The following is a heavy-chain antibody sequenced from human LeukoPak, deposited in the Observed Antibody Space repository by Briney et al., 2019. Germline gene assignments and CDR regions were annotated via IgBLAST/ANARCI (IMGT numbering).Heavy chain of an antibody. V-gene: IGHV3-53*01. CDR2: IHSDGTT. Sequence: GGSLRLSCAASEFSVSHNYMSWVRQAPGKGLEWVSVIHSDGTTHYADSVRGRFTISRDNSKNTLYLQMNSLRVEDTAMYYCAKVGDSSGYDYWGQGTLVTVSS. CDR1: EFSVSHNY. CDR3: AKVGDSSGYDY. J-gene: IGHJ4*02. D-gene: IGHD3-22*01.